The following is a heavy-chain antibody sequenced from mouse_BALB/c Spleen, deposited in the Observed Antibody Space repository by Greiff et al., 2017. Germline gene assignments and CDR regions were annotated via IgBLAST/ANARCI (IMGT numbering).Heavy chain of an antibody. J-gene: IGHJ4*01. CDR3: ARGGRYAMDY. V-gene: IGHV1-4*01. Sequence: VQVVESGAELARPGASVKMSCKASGYTFTSYTMHWVKQRPGQGLEWIGYINPSSGYTNYNQKFKDKATLTADKSSSTAYMQLSSLTSEDSAVYYCARGGRYAMDYWGQGTSVTVSS. CDR2: INPSSGYT. CDR1: GYTFTSYT.